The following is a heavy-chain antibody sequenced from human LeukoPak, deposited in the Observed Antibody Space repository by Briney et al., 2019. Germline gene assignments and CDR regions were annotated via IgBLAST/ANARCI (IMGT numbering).Heavy chain of an antibody. V-gene: IGHV1-2*02. Sequence: ASVKVSCKASVYTFTGYHMHWVRQAPGQGLEWMGWINPDIGGTNYAQKFQDRVTMTRDTSISTAYMELSRLTSDDTAVYYCVRSTSGWYPHFDCWGQGSLVTGSS. D-gene: IGHD6-19*01. J-gene: IGHJ4*02. CDR1: VYTFTGYH. CDR2: INPDIGGT. CDR3: VRSTSGWYPHFDC.